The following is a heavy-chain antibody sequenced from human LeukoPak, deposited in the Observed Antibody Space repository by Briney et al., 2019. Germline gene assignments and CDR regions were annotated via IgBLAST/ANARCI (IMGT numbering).Heavy chain of an antibody. V-gene: IGHV1-8*03. J-gene: IGHJ4*02. D-gene: IGHD2-2*01. CDR2: MNPNSGNT. CDR1: GYTFTSYD. CDR3: ARDVGEYCSSTNCYASHY. Sequence: GASVEVSCKASGYTFTSYDINWVRQATGQGLEWMGWMNPNSGNTGYAQKFQGRVTITRNTSISTAYMELSSLRSDDTAVYYCARDVGEYCSSTNCYASHYWGQGTLVTVSS.